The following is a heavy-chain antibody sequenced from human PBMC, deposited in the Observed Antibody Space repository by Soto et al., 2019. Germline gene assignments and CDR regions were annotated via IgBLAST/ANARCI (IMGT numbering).Heavy chain of an antibody. D-gene: IGHD3-10*01. Sequence: SETLSLTCTVSGGSISSSSYYWGWIRQPPGKGLEWIGSIYYSGSTYYNPSLKSRVTISVDTSKNQFSLKLSSVTAADTAVYYCASAGGSGSYYYYDYYGMDVWGQGTTVTVSS. CDR1: GGSISSSSYY. CDR3: ASAGGSGSYYYYDYYGMDV. V-gene: IGHV4-39*01. J-gene: IGHJ6*02. CDR2: IYYSGST.